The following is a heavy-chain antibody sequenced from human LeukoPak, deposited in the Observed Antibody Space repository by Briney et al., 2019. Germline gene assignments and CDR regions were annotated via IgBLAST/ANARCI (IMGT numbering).Heavy chain of an antibody. J-gene: IGHJ4*02. D-gene: IGHD1-14*01. Sequence: PGQSLRLSCAASGFTVITNDMTWVSQAPGKGLEWVSVLYSDGNTKYADSVKGRFTISRHNSKNTLYLEMNSLSPDDTAVYYCARGVEPLAANTLAYWGQGTLVTVSS. V-gene: IGHV3-53*01. CDR2: LYSDGNT. CDR3: ARGVEPLAANTLAY. CDR1: GFTVITND.